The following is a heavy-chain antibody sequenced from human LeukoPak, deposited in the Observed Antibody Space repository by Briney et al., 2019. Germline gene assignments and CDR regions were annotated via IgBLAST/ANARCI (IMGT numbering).Heavy chain of an antibody. Sequence: ASVKVSCKASGYSFTNNYIHWVRQAPGQGLEWMGMIYPWDGSTSYAQRFQDRVIVTRDTSTSTVHMELSGLRSEDTAVYYCARDQEGFDYWGQGILVTVSS. J-gene: IGHJ4*02. CDR1: GYSFTNNY. V-gene: IGHV1-46*01. CDR2: IYPWDGST. CDR3: ARDQEGFDY.